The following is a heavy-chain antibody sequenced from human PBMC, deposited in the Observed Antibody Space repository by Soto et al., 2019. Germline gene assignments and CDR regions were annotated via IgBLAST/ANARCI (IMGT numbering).Heavy chain of an antibody. CDR2: ISGSGGST. J-gene: IGHJ6*02. D-gene: IGHD2-15*01. CDR3: AKVDWPVVVVANGMDV. CDR1: GFTFSSYA. V-gene: IGHV3-23*01. Sequence: PGGSLRLSCAASGFTFSSYAMSWVRQAPGKGLEWVSAISGSGGSTYYADSVKGRFTISRDNSKNTLYLQMNSLRAEDTAVYYCAKVDWPVVVVANGMDVWGQGTTVTVSS.